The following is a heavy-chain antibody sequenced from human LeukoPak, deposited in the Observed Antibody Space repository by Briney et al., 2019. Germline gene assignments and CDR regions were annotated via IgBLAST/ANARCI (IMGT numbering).Heavy chain of an antibody. J-gene: IGHJ4*02. CDR3: AKDRAMVRGVIITTDY. CDR2: IRYDGSNK. Sequence: GGSLRLSCAASGFTFSSYGMHWVRQAPGKGLEWVAFIRYDGSNKYYADSVEGRFTISRDNSKNTLYLQMNSLRAEDTAVYYCAKDRAMVRGVIITTDYWGQGTLVTVSS. D-gene: IGHD3-10*01. V-gene: IGHV3-30*02. CDR1: GFTFSSYG.